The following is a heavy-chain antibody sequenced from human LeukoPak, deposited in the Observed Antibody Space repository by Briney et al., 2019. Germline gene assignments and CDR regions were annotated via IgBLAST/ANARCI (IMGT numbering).Heavy chain of an antibody. CDR3: ARGPYSDFWSGYPYFDY. J-gene: IGHJ4*02. Sequence: PSETLSLTCTVSGGSINSSSYYWGWIRQPPGKGLEWIGSIYYSGSTYYNPSLKSRVTISIDTSKNQFSLKLSSVTAADTAVYYCARGPYSDFWSGYPYFDYWGQGTLVTVSS. CDR2: IYYSGST. D-gene: IGHD3-3*01. CDR1: GGSINSSSYY. V-gene: IGHV4-39*07.